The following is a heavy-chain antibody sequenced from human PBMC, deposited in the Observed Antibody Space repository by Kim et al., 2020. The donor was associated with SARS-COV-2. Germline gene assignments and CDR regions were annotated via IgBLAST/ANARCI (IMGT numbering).Heavy chain of an antibody. CDR3: ARGPGTYGDYGWNRLYYYGMDV. J-gene: IGHJ6*02. D-gene: IGHD4-17*01. Sequence: GGSLRLSCAASGFTFSSYSMNWVRQAPGKGLEWVSSISSSSSYIYYADSVKGRFTISRDNAKNSLYLQMNSLRAEDTAVYYCARGPGTYGDYGWNRLYYYGMDVWGQGTTVTVSS. CDR1: GFTFSSYS. CDR2: ISSSSSYI. V-gene: IGHV3-21*01.